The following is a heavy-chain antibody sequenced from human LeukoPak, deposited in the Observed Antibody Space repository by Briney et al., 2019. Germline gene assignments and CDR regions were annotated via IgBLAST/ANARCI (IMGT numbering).Heavy chain of an antibody. Sequence: PSETLSLTCAVSGYSISSGYYWGWIRQPPGKGLEWIGSIYHSGSTYYKPSLKSRVTISVDTSKNQFSLKLSSVTAADTAVYYCARAPDYTFDYWGQGTLVTVSS. CDR1: GYSISSGYY. CDR2: IYHSGST. D-gene: IGHD4-11*01. CDR3: ARAPDYTFDY. V-gene: IGHV4-38-2*01. J-gene: IGHJ4*02.